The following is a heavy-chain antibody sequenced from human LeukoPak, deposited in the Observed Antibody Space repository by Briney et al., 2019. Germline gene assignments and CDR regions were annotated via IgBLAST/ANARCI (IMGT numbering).Heavy chain of an antibody. CDR1: GYSFTNYW. CDR2: IYPGDSET. Sequence: GESLKISCKTSGYSFTNYWIGWVRQMPGRGLEWMGIIYPGDSETTYSPSFQGQVTISADKSVSTAYLQWNSLKASDTAMFYCATSIVQTPHEYYFNYWGQGTLVTVSS. V-gene: IGHV5-51*01. CDR3: ATSIVQTPHEYYFNY. J-gene: IGHJ4*02. D-gene: IGHD2-8*01.